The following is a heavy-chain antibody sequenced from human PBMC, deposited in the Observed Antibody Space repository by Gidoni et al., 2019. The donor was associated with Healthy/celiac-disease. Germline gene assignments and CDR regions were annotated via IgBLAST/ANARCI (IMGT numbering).Heavy chain of an antibody. Sequence: QVQLQESGPGLVKPSETLSLTCTVSGGSIRSYYWSWIRQPPGKGLEWIGYIYYSGSTNYNPSLKSRVTISVDTSKNQFSLKLSSVTAADTAVYYCARGPWSIAAAGTGYYFDYWGQGTLVTVSS. CDR1: GGSIRSYY. D-gene: IGHD6-13*01. CDR3: ARGPWSIAAAGTGYYFDY. J-gene: IGHJ4*02. CDR2: IYYSGST. V-gene: IGHV4-59*01.